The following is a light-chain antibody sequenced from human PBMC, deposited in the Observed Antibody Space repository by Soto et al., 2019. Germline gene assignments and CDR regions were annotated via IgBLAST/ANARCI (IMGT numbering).Light chain of an antibody. CDR3: QQGFT. V-gene: IGKV3-11*01. CDR2: DAS. J-gene: IGKJ3*01. CDR1: QSVSSY. Sequence: EIVLTQSPATLSSSPGERATLSCRASQSVSSYLAWYQQKPGQAPRLLIYDASNRATGIPARFSGSGSGTDFTLTISSLEPEDFAVYYCQQGFTFGPGTKVDIK.